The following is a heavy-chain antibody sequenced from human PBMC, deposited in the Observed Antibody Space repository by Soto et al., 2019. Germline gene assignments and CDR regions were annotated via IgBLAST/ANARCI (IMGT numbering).Heavy chain of an antibody. CDR1: GFTFSSYS. Sequence: GGSLRLSCVASGFTFSSYSMNWVRQAPGKGLEWVSSISSSSSYIYYADSVKGRFTISRDNAKNSLYLQMNSLRAEDTAVYYCARVSGIAAAGPGWFDPWGQGTLVTVSS. CDR3: ARVSGIAAAGPGWFDP. CDR2: ISSSSSYI. D-gene: IGHD6-13*01. V-gene: IGHV3-21*01. J-gene: IGHJ5*02.